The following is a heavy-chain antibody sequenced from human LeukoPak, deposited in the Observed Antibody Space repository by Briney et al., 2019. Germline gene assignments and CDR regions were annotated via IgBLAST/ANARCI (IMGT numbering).Heavy chain of an antibody. CDR1: GFTFSSYS. Sequence: KSGGSLRLSCAASGFTFSSYSMNWVRQAPGKGLEWVSSISSSSSYIYYADSVKGRFTISRDNAKNSLYLQMNSLRAEDTAVYYCASDPDNFGVAIGEKSDAFDIWGQGTMVTVSS. J-gene: IGHJ3*02. CDR3: ASDPDNFGVAIGEKSDAFDI. CDR2: ISSSSSYI. V-gene: IGHV3-21*01. D-gene: IGHD3-3*01.